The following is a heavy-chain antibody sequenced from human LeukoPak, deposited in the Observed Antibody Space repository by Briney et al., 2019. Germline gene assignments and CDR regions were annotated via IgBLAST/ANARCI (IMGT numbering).Heavy chain of an antibody. J-gene: IGHJ4*02. CDR3: ARMSGSHLDY. CDR1: GFTFSSNG. CDR2: IWYDGSKK. Sequence: PGGSLRLSCAASGFTFSSNGMHWFRQAPGKWLEWVAVIWYDGSKKYYADSVKGRFTISRDNSKNTLYLQMDSLRAEETAVYYCARMSGSHLDYWGQGTLVTVSS. D-gene: IGHD1-26*01. V-gene: IGHV3-33*01.